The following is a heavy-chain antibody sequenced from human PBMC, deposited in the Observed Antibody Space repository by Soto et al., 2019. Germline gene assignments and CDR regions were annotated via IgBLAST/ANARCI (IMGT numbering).Heavy chain of an antibody. V-gene: IGHV1-8*01. Sequence: RASVKVSCKASGYTFTSYDINWVRQATGQGLEWMGWMNPNSGNTGYAQKFQGRVTMTRNTSISTAYMELSSLRSEDTAVYYCARGYPRGYSGYGYFDYWGQGTLVTVSS. J-gene: IGHJ4*02. D-gene: IGHD5-12*01. CDR2: MNPNSGNT. CDR3: ARGYPRGYSGYGYFDY. CDR1: GYTFTSYD.